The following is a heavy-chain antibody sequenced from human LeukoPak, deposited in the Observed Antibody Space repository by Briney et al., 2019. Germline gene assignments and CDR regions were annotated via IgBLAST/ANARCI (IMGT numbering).Heavy chain of an antibody. Sequence: GGSLRLSCAASGFTFSSYGMNSVRQAPGKGLEWVAFIRYDGSNKYYADSVKGRFTISRDNSKNTLHLQMNSLRAEDTAVYYCASLDIVVVPAASGTDWFDPWGQGTLVTVSS. CDR3: ASLDIVVVPAASGTDWFDP. V-gene: IGHV3-30*02. CDR1: GFTFSSYG. D-gene: IGHD2-2*01. CDR2: IRYDGSNK. J-gene: IGHJ5*02.